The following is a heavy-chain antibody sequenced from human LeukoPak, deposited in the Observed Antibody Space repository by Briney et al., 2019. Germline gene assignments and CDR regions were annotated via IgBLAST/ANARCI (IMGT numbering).Heavy chain of an antibody. J-gene: IGHJ3*02. D-gene: IGHD3-22*01. Sequence: ASVKVSCKASGYTFTSYGISWVRQAPGQGLEWMGWINAYNGNTNYAQKLQGRVTMTTDTSTSTAYMELRSLRSDDTAVYYCARPMIVVAEWEDDAFDIWGQGTMVTVSS. CDR1: GYTFTSYG. V-gene: IGHV1-18*01. CDR2: INAYNGNT. CDR3: ARPMIVVAEWEDDAFDI.